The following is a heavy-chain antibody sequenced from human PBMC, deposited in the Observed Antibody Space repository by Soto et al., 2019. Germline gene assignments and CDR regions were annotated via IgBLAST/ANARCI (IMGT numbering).Heavy chain of an antibody. J-gene: IGHJ6*02. D-gene: IGHD5-12*01. CDR1: GGSISSGGYY. V-gene: IGHV4-31*03. CDR3: ARDQVDIVATMGHYYYGMDV. Sequence: QVQLQESGPGLVKPSQTLSLTCTVSGGSISSGGYYWSWIRQHPGKGLEWIGYIYYSGSTYYNPSLKGRVTISVDTSKNQFSLKLSSVTAADTAVYYCARDQVDIVATMGHYYYGMDVWGQGTTVTVSS. CDR2: IYYSGST.